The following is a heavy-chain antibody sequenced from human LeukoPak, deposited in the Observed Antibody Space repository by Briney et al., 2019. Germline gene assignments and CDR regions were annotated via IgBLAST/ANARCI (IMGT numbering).Heavy chain of an antibody. CDR1: GGSISGYY. CDR3: ARDAGGAFYWYFDL. V-gene: IGHV4-59*12. Sequence: KASETLSLTCTVSGGSISGYYWSWIRQPPGKGLEWIAYIYYTGNTNYSPSLKSRVTISIDTSKNQFSLKLSSVTAADTAVYYCARDAGGAFYWYFDLWAVAPWSLSPQ. CDR2: IYYTGNT. D-gene: IGHD1-26*01. J-gene: IGHJ2*01.